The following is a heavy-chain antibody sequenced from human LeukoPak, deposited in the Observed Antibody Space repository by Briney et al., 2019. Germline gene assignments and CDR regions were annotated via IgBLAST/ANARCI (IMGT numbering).Heavy chain of an antibody. CDR2: VYYSGSA. Sequence: SETLSLTCTVSSGSISSYYWSWIRQPPGKGLEWIGYVYYSGSANYNPSLKSRVTISVDTSKNQFSLKLSSVTAADTAVYFCARHGASGSYLYYFDYWGQGTLVTVSS. V-gene: IGHV4-59*08. CDR1: SGSISSYY. D-gene: IGHD1-26*01. J-gene: IGHJ4*02. CDR3: ARHGASGSYLYYFDY.